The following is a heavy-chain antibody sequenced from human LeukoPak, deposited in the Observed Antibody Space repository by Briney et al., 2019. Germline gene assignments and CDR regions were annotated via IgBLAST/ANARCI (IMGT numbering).Heavy chain of an antibody. J-gene: IGHJ4*02. V-gene: IGHV3-23*01. CDR3: ARDLGNSFGYENVFNY. CDR1: GFTFSSYA. CDR2: ISRSADNT. D-gene: IGHD5-18*01. Sequence: GGSLRLSCAASGFTFSSYAMNWVRQAPGKGLEWVSGISRSADNTCYTDSVKGRFTISRDNSKNTLHLQMSSLRAEDTAVYYCARDLGNSFGYENVFNYWGQGTLVTVSS.